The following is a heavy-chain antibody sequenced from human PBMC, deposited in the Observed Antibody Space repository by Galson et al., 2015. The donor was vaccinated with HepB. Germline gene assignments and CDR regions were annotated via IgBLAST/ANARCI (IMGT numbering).Heavy chain of an antibody. D-gene: IGHD3-10*01. Sequence: SGAEVKKPGESLKISCQGSGYDFATYWIGWVRQMPGKGLEWMGIIYPGDSDTIYSPSFRGQVTMSADKSINTAYLKWSSLKASDTGIYYCARRTTMIRGPAAYGLDVWGQGTAVTVSS. CDR1: GYDFATYW. J-gene: IGHJ6*02. CDR3: ARRTTMIRGPAAYGLDV. CDR2: IYPGDSDT. V-gene: IGHV5-51*01.